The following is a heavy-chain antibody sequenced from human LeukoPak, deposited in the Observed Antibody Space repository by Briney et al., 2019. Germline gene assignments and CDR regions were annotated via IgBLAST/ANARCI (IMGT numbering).Heavy chain of an antibody. D-gene: IGHD6-6*01. CDR1: GFTFDDYA. CDR3: AKDLGGSSARNFDY. CDR2: ISWNSGSI. J-gene: IGHJ4*02. Sequence: AGGSLRLSCAASGFTFDDYAMHWVRHAPGKGLEWVSGISWNSGSIGYADSVKGRFTISRDNAKNSLYLQMNSLRAEDTALYYCAKDLGGSSARNFDYWGQGTLVTVSS. V-gene: IGHV3-9*01.